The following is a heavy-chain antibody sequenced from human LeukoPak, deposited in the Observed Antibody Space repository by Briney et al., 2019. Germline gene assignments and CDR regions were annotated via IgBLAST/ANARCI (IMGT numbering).Heavy chain of an antibody. CDR1: GFTFSSYA. Sequence: PGGSLRLSCAASGFTFSSYAMHWVRQAPGKGLEWVAVISYDGSNKYYADSVKGRFTISRDNSKNTLYLQMNSLRAEDTAVYYCARGVQSDSSGYYYFDYWGQGTLVTVSS. CDR2: ISYDGSNK. J-gene: IGHJ4*02. D-gene: IGHD3-22*01. V-gene: IGHV3-30*04. CDR3: ARGVQSDSSGYYYFDY.